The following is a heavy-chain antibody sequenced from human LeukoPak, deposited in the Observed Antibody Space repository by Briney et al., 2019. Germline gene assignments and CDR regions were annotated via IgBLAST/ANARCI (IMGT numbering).Heavy chain of an antibody. V-gene: IGHV3-48*02. Sequence: GGSLRLSCAASGFTFSSYSMNWVRQAPGKGLEWLSYISSTSSAIYYADSVKGRFTISRDNAENSLYLQMNSLRDEDTAVYYCASLLSGSNQINDYWGQGTLVTVSS. CDR3: ASLLSGSNQINDY. D-gene: IGHD1-26*01. CDR2: ISSTSSAI. CDR1: GFTFSSYS. J-gene: IGHJ4*02.